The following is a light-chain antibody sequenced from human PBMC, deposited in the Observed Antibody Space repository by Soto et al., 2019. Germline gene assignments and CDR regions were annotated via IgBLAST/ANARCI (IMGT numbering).Light chain of an antibody. J-gene: IGLJ3*02. V-gene: IGLV2-11*01. CDR3: CSYAGSYTYGV. CDR2: DVN. Sequence: QSALTQPRSVSGSPGQSVTISCTGTSSDVGGYNYVSWYQQHPGKAPKLIIYDVNKRPSGVPDRFSGSKSGNTASLTISGLQADDEADYYCCSYAGSYTYGVFGGGTQLTVL. CDR1: SSDVGGYNY.